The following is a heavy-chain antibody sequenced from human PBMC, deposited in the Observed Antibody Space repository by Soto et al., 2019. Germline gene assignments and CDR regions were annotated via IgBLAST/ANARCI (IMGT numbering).Heavy chain of an antibody. V-gene: IGHV4-34*01. CDR3: ARKPYYDSSGYYYGLDY. Sequence: SETLSLTCAVYGVSFSGYYWSWIRQPPGKGLEWIGEINHSGSTNYNPSLKSRVTISVDTSKNQFSLKLSSVTAADTAVYYCARKPYYDSSGYYYGLDYWGQGTLVTVSS. CDR2: INHSGST. CDR1: GVSFSGYY. D-gene: IGHD3-22*01. J-gene: IGHJ4*02.